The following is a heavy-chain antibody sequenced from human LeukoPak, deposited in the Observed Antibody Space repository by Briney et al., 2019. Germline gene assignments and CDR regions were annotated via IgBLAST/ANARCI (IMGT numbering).Heavy chain of an antibody. CDR3: ARAKNYYYGMDV. CDR1: GFTFSSYG. J-gene: IGHJ6*02. CDR2: IWYEGSNK. Sequence: GGSLRLSCAASGFTFSSYGMHWVRQAPGKGLEWGAVIWYEGSNKYYADSVKGRVTISRDNSNSTRYLQMNSLRAEDTAVYYCARAKNYYYGMDVWGQGTTVTASS. V-gene: IGHV3-33*01.